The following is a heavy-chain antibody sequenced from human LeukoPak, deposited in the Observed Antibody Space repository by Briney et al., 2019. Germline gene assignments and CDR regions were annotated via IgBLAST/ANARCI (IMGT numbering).Heavy chain of an antibody. V-gene: IGHV3-23*01. CDR2: ISGSAGST. Sequence: PGGSLRLSCAASGFTFNKYALSWVRQAPGKGLEWVSTISGSAGSTHYADSVKGRFTISRDNSKNTLYLQMNSLRAEDTAVYYCAKDPTAVSWYVFDYWGQGTLVTVSS. CDR3: AKDPTAVSWYVFDY. D-gene: IGHD6-13*01. J-gene: IGHJ4*02. CDR1: GFTFNKYA.